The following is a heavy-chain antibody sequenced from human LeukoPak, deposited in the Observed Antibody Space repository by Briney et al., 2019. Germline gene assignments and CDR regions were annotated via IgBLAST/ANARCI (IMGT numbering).Heavy chain of an antibody. V-gene: IGHV1-69*04. CDR2: IIPIVGFT. Sequence: SVKISCKASGGTFSNHAINWVRQAPGQGLEWMGRIIPIVGFTDHAQKFQGRVTITAETSTNTAYMEMSSLRADDTAVYFCARDGPSITMVRGNKPLTFRAPGMDVWGQGTTITVSS. J-gene: IGHJ6*02. D-gene: IGHD3-10*01. CDR1: GGTFSNHA. CDR3: ARDGPSITMVRGNKPLTFRAPGMDV.